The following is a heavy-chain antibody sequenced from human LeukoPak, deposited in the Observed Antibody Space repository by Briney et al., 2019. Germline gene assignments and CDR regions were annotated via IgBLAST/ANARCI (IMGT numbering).Heavy chain of an antibody. CDR3: ATAQENVWRGVPFDY. D-gene: IGHD3-3*01. J-gene: IGHJ4*02. Sequence: PSETLRLTCAVSGFTFSSYCMNWVRQPPGKGLEWIAYVFYSGSTSYNTSLKSRVAISMNTTRNQLTLSLSAVTAADTALYYCATAQENVWRGVPFDYWGQGTLVTVSS. CDR2: VFYSGST. V-gene: IGHV4-59*12. CDR1: GFTFSSYC.